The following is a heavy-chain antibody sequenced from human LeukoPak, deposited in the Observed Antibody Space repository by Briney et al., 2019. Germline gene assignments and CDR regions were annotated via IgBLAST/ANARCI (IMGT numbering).Heavy chain of an antibody. CDR2: ISSSSSYI. CDR3: ARESLTGDFFDAFDI. V-gene: IGHV3-21*01. D-gene: IGHD7-27*01. J-gene: IGHJ3*02. Sequence: GGSLRLSCAASGFTFSSYSMNWVRQAPGKGLEWVSSISSSSSYIYYADSVKGRFTISRDNSRNTLYLQMNSLRAEVTAVYYCARESLTGDFFDAFDIWGQGTMVTVSS. CDR1: GFTFSSYS.